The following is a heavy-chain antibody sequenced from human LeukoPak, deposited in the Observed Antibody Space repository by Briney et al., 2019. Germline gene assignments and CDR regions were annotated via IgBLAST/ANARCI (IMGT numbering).Heavy chain of an antibody. D-gene: IGHD6-13*01. CDR1: GGTFSSYA. Sequence: ALVKVSCKASGGTFSSYAISWVRQAPGQGLEWMGGIIPIFGTANYAQKFQGRVTITADESTSTAYMELSSLRSEDTAVYYCAKGNFGSSWYWHAFDIWGQGTMVTVSS. CDR2: IIPIFGTA. CDR3: AKGNFGSSWYWHAFDI. V-gene: IGHV1-69*13. J-gene: IGHJ3*02.